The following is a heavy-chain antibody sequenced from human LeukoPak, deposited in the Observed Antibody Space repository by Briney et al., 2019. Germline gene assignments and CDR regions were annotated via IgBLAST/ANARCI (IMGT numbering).Heavy chain of an antibody. CDR3: ARESVHDY. Sequence: GGSLRLSCAASGFTFSSYSMNWVRQAPGKGLEWVSYISSRSNTIYYADSVKGRFTISRDNAKNSLYLQVNSLRDEDTAVYYCARESVHDYWGQGTLVTVSS. V-gene: IGHV3-48*02. J-gene: IGHJ4*02. CDR2: ISSRSNTI. CDR1: GFTFSSYS.